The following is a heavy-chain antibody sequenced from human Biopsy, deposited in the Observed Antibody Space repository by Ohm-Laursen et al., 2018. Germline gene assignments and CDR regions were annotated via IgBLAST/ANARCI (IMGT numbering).Heavy chain of an antibody. Sequence: SVKVSCKAPEGTFSNYGVNWVRQAPGQGLEWLGGNIPILGTGNYAQKFQDRVTVAADTSTSTATIELRSLRSDDTAVYYCATKLTGYFHHWGQGTLVIVSS. CDR2: NIPILGTG. V-gene: IGHV1-69*06. D-gene: IGHD3-9*01. CDR3: ATKLTGYFHH. J-gene: IGHJ1*01. CDR1: EGTFSNYG.